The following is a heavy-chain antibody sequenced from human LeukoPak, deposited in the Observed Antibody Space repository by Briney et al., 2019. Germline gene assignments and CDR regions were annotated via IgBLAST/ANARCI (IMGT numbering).Heavy chain of an antibody. J-gene: IGHJ5*02. Sequence: ASVKVSCKASGGTFSSYAISWVRQAPGQGLEWMGGIIPIFGTANYAQKFQGRVTITADESTSTAYMELSSLRSEDTAVYYCVGKVLTGGGRNWFDPWGQGTLVTVSS. CDR2: IIPIFGTA. V-gene: IGHV1-69*13. CDR3: VGKVLTGGGRNWFDP. D-gene: IGHD7-27*01. CDR1: GGTFSSYA.